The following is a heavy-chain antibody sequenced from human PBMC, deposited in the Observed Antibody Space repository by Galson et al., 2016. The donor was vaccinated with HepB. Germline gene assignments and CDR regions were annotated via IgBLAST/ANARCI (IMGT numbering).Heavy chain of an antibody. CDR3: AKLGGWYGSGYFQH. CDR2: VFHSGRT. D-gene: IGHD6-19*01. Sequence: TLSLTCAVSGGSVSSHNWWSWVRQPPGKGLEWIGEVFHSGRTNYNPSLKSRVTISVATSKNQFTLKMSSLRAEDTAFYYGAKLGGWYGSGYFQHWGQGTLVTVSS. CDR1: GGSVSSHNW. J-gene: IGHJ1*01. V-gene: IGHV4-4*02.